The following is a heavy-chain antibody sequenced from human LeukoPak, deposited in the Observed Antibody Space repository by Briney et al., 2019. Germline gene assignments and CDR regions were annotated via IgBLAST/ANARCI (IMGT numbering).Heavy chain of an antibody. J-gene: IGHJ4*02. CDR1: GFTVSSNY. V-gene: IGHV3-66*01. CDR3: ARVRYSGYDYGRDY. Sequence: PEGSLRLSCAASGFTVSSNYMSWVRQAPGKGLEWVSVIYSGGSTYYADSVKGRFTISRDNSKNTLYLQMNSLRAEATAVYYCARVRYSGYDYGRDYWGQGTLVTVSS. D-gene: IGHD5-12*01. CDR2: IYSGGST.